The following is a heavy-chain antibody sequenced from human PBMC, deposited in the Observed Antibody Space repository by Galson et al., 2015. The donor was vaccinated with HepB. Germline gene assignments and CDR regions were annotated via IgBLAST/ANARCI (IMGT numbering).Heavy chain of an antibody. Sequence: SVKVSCKASGGTFSSYAISWVRQAPGQGLEWMGGIIPILGIANYAQKFQGRVTITADKSTSTAYMELSSLRSEDTAVYYCARAVGCGGDCYDDYWGQGTLVTVSS. CDR2: IIPILGIA. J-gene: IGHJ4*02. V-gene: IGHV1-69*10. D-gene: IGHD2-21*02. CDR1: GGTFSSYA. CDR3: ARAVGCGGDCYDDY.